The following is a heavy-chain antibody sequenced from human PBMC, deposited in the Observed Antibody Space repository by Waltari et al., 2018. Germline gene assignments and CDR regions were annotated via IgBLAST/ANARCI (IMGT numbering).Heavy chain of an antibody. CDR1: GGSISSSSYY. CDR3: ARLRSSSVIDY. J-gene: IGHJ4*02. Sequence: QLQLQESGPGLVKPSATLSLPCTVSGGSISSSSYYWGWIRQPPGKGLEWIGSIYYSGSTYYNPSLKSRVTISVDTSKNQFSLKLSSVTAADTAVYYCARLRSSSVIDYWGQGTLVTVSS. V-gene: IGHV4-39*07. D-gene: IGHD6-6*01. CDR2: IYYSGST.